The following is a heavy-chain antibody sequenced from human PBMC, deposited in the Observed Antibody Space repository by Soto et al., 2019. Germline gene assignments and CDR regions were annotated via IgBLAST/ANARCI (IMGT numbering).Heavy chain of an antibody. CDR2: SKRKVESYTK. V-gene: IGHV3-72*01. J-gene: IGHJ4*02. D-gene: IGHD1-1*01. Sequence: MDWVRQAPGKGLEWVGRSKRKVESYTKEYAASVKGRFTISRHDSENSLSLQMDSLKTEDTAVYYCLAFLSGRPYWGQGTLVTVSS. CDR3: LAFLSGRPY.